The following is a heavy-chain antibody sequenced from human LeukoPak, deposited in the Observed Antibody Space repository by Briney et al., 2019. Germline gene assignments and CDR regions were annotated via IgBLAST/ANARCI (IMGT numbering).Heavy chain of an antibody. CDR2: VDPEDGET. D-gene: IGHD4/OR15-4a*01. J-gene: IGHJ4*02. Sequence: ASVKVSCKASGYTFTDYYMHWVQQAPGKGLEWMGLVDPEDGETIYAEKFQGRVTITADTSTDTAYMELSSLRSEDTAVYYCATAYLVTMGDYWGQGTLVTVSS. V-gene: IGHV1-69-2*01. CDR1: GYTFTDYY. CDR3: ATAYLVTMGDY.